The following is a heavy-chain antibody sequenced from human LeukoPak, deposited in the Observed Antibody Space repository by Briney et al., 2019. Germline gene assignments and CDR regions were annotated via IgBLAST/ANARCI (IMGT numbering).Heavy chain of an antibody. CDR2: ISYDGSNK. V-gene: IGHV3-33*05. CDR3: ASLGPTLYSSGYPGLHY. Sequence: GRSLRLSCAASGFTFSSCGMHWVRQAPGKGLEWVAVISYDGSNKYYAGSVKGRFTISRDNSKSTLYLQMNSLRAEDTAVYYCASLGPTLYSSGYPGLHYWGQGTLITVSS. CDR1: GFTFSSCG. J-gene: IGHJ4*02. D-gene: IGHD3-22*01.